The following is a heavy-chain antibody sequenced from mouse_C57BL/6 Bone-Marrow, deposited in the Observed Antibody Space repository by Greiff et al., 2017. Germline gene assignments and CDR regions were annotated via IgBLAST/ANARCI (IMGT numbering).Heavy chain of an antibody. CDR3: ARGVTTRYYFDY. Sequence: QVQLQQPGTELVKPGASVTLSCKASGYTFTSYWMHWVKQRPGQGLEWIGNINPSNGGTNYNEKFKSKATLTVDKSSSTAYMQLSSLTSEDSAVYYCARGVTTRYYFDYWGQGTTLTVSS. CDR1: GYTFTSYW. J-gene: IGHJ2*01. V-gene: IGHV1-53*01. CDR2: INPSNGGT. D-gene: IGHD2-5*01.